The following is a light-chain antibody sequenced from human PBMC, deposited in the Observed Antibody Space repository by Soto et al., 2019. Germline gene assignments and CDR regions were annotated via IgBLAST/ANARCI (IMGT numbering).Light chain of an antibody. CDR1: SSDVGGYKF. V-gene: IGLV2-14*01. CDR2: EVN. Sequence: QSALTQPASVSASPGQSITISCTGTSSDVGGYKFVSWYQHHPGKAPKLMIYEVNNRPSGVSNRFSGSKSGNTASLTISGLQPEDEADYYCLSYTSANTRVFGGGTKLPVL. J-gene: IGLJ3*02. CDR3: LSYTSANTRV.